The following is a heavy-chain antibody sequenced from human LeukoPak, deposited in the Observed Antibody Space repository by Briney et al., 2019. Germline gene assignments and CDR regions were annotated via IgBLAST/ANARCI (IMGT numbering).Heavy chain of an antibody. CDR1: GFTFSSYW. Sequence: GGSLRLSCAASGFTFSSYWMNWVRQAPGKGLEWVANIKQDGSGKYYVDSVKGRFTISRDNAKNSLYLQMNSLRAEDTAVYYCAGGYSYGYYWGQGTLVTVSS. D-gene: IGHD5-18*01. J-gene: IGHJ4*02. V-gene: IGHV3-7*01. CDR2: IKQDGSGK. CDR3: AGGYSYGYY.